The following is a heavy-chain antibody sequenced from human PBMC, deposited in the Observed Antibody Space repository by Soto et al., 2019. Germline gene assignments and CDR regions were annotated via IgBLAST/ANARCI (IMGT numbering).Heavy chain of an antibody. J-gene: IGHJ6*03. D-gene: IGHD3-10*01. Sequence: GGSLRLSCAASGFTFRSYAMSWVRQAPGKGLEWVSDISSSSSTTYHADSVKGRFTISRDNAKDSLYLQMNSLRAEDTAVYYCAISGSYYPPDYMDVWGKGTTVTVSS. CDR3: AISGSYYPPDYMDV. CDR2: ISSSSSTT. V-gene: IGHV3-48*01. CDR1: GFTFRSYA.